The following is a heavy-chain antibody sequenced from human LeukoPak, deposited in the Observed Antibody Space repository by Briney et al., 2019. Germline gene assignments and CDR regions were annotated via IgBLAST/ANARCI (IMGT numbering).Heavy chain of an antibody. CDR3: VSPGGDGYNSWAFDI. CDR2: INAGNGNT. Sequence: ASVKVSCKASGYTFTSYAMHWVRQAPGQRLEWMGWINAGNGNTKYSQKFQGRVTITRDTSASTAYMELSSLRSEDTAVYYCVSPGGDGYNSWAFDIWGQGTMVTVSS. D-gene: IGHD5-24*01. J-gene: IGHJ3*02. CDR1: GYTFTSYA. V-gene: IGHV1-3*01.